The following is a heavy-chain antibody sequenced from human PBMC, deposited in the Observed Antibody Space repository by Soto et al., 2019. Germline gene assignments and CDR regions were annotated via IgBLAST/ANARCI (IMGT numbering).Heavy chain of an antibody. Sequence: QVTLKESGPVLVKPTETLTLTCTVSGFSLRNTRMGVNWIRQSPGKALEWLAHIFSNDAKSYSPSLKSRLAISRDTSKSQVVLTMTNVAPVDTATYYCARSLYVDYVHWYFDLWGRGTLVTVSS. CDR2: IFSNDAK. J-gene: IGHJ2*01. D-gene: IGHD4-17*01. V-gene: IGHV2-26*01. CDR3: ARSLYVDYVHWYFDL. CDR1: GFSLRNTRMG.